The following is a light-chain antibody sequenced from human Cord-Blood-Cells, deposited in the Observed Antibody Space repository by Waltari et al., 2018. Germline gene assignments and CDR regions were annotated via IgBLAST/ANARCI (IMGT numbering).Light chain of an antibody. CDR2: LGS. V-gene: IGKV2-28*01. Sequence: DIVMTQSPISLPVTPGEPASISCRSSQSLLHSNGYNYLDWYLQKPGPSPQLLIYLGSNRASGVPDRFSGSGSGTDFTLKISRVEAEDVGVYYCMQALQTPYTFGQGTKLEIK. J-gene: IGKJ2*01. CDR3: MQALQTPYT. CDR1: QSLLHSNGYNY.